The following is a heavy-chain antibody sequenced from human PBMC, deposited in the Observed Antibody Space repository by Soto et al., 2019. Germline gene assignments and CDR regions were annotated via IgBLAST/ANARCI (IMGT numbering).Heavy chain of an antibody. CDR2: ISGSGGST. Sequence: GSLRLSCAASGFTFSSYAMSWVRQAPGKGLEWVSAISGSGGSTYYADSVKGRFTISRDNSKNTLYLQMNSLRAEDTAVYYCAKVVRVRYVGWLLSYDAVDIWGKGTMVTV. D-gene: IGHD3-9*01. J-gene: IGHJ3*02. CDR1: GFTFSSYA. CDR3: AKVVRVRYVGWLLSYDAVDI. V-gene: IGHV3-23*01.